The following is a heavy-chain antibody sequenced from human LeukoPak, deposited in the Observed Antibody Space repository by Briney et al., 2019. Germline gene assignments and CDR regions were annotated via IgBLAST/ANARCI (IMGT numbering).Heavy chain of an antibody. CDR2: IYHSGST. J-gene: IGHJ6*02. CDR3: ARVLAYYFGAGDYYGMDV. V-gene: IGHV4-4*02. D-gene: IGHD3-10*01. CDR1: GGSISSSNW. Sequence: PSGTLSLTCAVSGGSISSSNWWSWVRQPPGKGLEWIGEIYHSGSTNYNPSLKSRVTMSVDTSKNQFSLKLSSVTAADTAVYYCARVLAYYFGAGDYYGMDVWGQGTTVTVSS.